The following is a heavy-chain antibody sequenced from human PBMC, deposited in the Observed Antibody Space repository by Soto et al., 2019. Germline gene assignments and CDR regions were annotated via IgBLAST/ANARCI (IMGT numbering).Heavy chain of an antibody. CDR3: AAVLSEATPYDYVWGSYRRRDY. D-gene: IGHD3-16*02. CDR2: IVVGSGNT. CDR1: GFTFTSSA. Sequence: SVKVSCKASGFTFTSSAVQWVRQARGQRPEWIGWIVVGSGNTNYAQKFQERVTITRDMSTSTAYTELSSLRSEDTAVYYCAAVLSEATPYDYVWGSYRRRDYWGQGTLVTVSS. J-gene: IGHJ4*02. V-gene: IGHV1-58*01.